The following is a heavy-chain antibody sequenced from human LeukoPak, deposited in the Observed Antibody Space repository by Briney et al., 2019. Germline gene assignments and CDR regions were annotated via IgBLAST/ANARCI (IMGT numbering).Heavy chain of an antibody. D-gene: IGHD5-18*01. J-gene: IGHJ4*02. Sequence: SETLSLTCTVSGGSISSYYWSWIRQPPGKGLEWIGYIYYSGSTNYNPSLKSRVTISVDTSKNQFSLKLSSVTAADTAVYYCARRGYSYGSPSDYWGQGTLVTVSS. CDR1: GGSISSYY. CDR2: IYYSGST. V-gene: IGHV4-59*08. CDR3: ARRGYSYGSPSDY.